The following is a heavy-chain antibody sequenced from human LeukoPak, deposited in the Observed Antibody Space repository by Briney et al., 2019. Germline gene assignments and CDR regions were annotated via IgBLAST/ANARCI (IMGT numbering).Heavy chain of an antibody. D-gene: IGHD2-2*01. CDR2: IKEDGSVK. Sequence: GGSLRLSCAASGFTFSRHWMDWVRQAPGKGLEWVANIKEDGSVKEYVDSVKGRFTISRDNAKNSLYLQMNSLRAEDTAVYYCARAIVVVPAAEDWFDPWGQGTLVTVSS. J-gene: IGHJ5*02. CDR1: GFTFSRHW. V-gene: IGHV3-7*01. CDR3: ARAIVVVPAAEDWFDP.